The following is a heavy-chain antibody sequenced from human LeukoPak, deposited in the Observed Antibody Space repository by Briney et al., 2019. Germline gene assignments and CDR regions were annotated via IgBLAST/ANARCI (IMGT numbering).Heavy chain of an antibody. V-gene: IGHV3-49*04. CDR1: GFTFGDYA. CDR3: AREPSGSYYDFDY. D-gene: IGHD1-26*01. Sequence: PGGSLRLSCTASGFTFGDYAMSWVRQAPGKGLEWVGFIRTKAYGGTTEYAASVKGRFTISRDDSKSIVYLQMNSLKTEDTAVYYCAREPSGSYYDFDYWGQGTLVTVSS. CDR2: IRTKAYGGTT. J-gene: IGHJ4*02.